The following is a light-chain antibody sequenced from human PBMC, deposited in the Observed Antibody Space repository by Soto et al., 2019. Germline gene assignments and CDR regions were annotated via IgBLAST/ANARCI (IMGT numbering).Light chain of an antibody. CDR3: QQYNSYSSWT. CDR1: QSISSW. CDR2: NAS. V-gene: IGKV1-5*03. Sequence: DIQMTQSPSTLSASVGDRVTITCRASQSISSWLAWYQQKPGKAPKLLIYNASSIESGVPSRFSGSGSGTEFTLTISSLQPDEFATYYYQQYNSYSSWTFGQGTKVEIK. J-gene: IGKJ1*01.